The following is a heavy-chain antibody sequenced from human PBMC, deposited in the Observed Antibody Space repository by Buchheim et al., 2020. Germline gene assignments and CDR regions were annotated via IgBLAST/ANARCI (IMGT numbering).Heavy chain of an antibody. CDR2: FYYGGNV. CDR1: GGSITSSSFS. CDR3: ARPDWYDSSGHGWFDP. Sequence: QLQLQESGPGLMKPSETLSLTCSVSGGSITSSSFSWGWIRQPPGRGLEWIGTFYYGGNVYYNSSLNSRVTISVETSKNQVYLELTSVTAADTAVYYCARPDWYDSSGHGWFDPWGQGAL. V-gene: IGHV4-39*01. J-gene: IGHJ5*02. D-gene: IGHD3-22*01.